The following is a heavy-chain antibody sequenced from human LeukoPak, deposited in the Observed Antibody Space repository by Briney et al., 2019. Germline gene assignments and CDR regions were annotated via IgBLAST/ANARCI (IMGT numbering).Heavy chain of an antibody. Sequence: SETLSLTCTVSGGSISSYFWSWIRQPPGKGLEWIGYIYYSGSTNYNPSLKSRVTISVDTSKNQFSLKLSSVTAADTAVYYCARAIAAPGDYFDYWGQGTLVTVSS. V-gene: IGHV4-59*01. D-gene: IGHD6-6*01. J-gene: IGHJ4*02. CDR1: GGSISSYF. CDR2: IYYSGST. CDR3: ARAIAAPGDYFDY.